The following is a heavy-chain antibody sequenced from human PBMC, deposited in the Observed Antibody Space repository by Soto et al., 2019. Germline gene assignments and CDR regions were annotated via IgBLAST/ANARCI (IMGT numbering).Heavy chain of an antibody. J-gene: IGHJ2*01. CDR3: ARDQYYYDSSGYYWYFVL. D-gene: IGHD3-22*01. CDR2: ISAYNGNT. Sequence: QVQLVQSGAEVKKPGASVKVSCKASGYTFTSYGISWVRQAPGQGLEWMGWISAYNGNTNYAQKLQGRVTMTTDTSTRTAYMALRSLRSDDTAVYYCARDQYYYDSSGYYWYFVLWGRGTLVTVSS. V-gene: IGHV1-18*01. CDR1: GYTFTSYG.